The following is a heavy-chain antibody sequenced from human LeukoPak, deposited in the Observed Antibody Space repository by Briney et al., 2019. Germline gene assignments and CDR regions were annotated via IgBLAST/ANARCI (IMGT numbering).Heavy chain of an antibody. CDR2: IYYSGST. CDR1: GGSISSYY. CDR3: ARGGCGGDCYWDWFDP. V-gene: IGHV4-59*01. Sequence: SETLSLTCTVSGGSISSYYWSWIRQPPGKGLEWIGYIYYSGSTNYNPSLKSRVTISVDTSKNQFSLKLSSVTAADTAVYYCARGGCGGDCYWDWFDPWGQGTLVTVSS. D-gene: IGHD2-21*02. J-gene: IGHJ5*02.